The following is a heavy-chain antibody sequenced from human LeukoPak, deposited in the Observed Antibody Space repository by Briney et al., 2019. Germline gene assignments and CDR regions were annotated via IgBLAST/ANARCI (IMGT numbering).Heavy chain of an antibody. CDR1: GFTFSNYA. D-gene: IGHD6-6*01. Sequence: QPGGSLRLSCAASGFTFSNYALHWVRQAPGKGLEWVAVISYDGSNKYYADSVKGRSTISRDNSKNTLYLQMNSLRAEDTAVYYCARDREEYSSSSPNDYWGQGTLVTVSS. CDR2: ISYDGSNK. V-gene: IGHV3-30-3*01. J-gene: IGHJ4*02. CDR3: ARDREEYSSSSPNDY.